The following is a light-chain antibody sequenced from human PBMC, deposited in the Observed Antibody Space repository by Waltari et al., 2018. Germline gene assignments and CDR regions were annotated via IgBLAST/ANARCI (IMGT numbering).Light chain of an antibody. Sequence: WYQRKPGRDPGQVIYKGGERPSEIPGGLSDSISGKTVTLAISGVQAEDEADYCCQSGDSSGNVVFGGGTKLTVL. CDR2: KGG. V-gene: IGLV3-25*03. CDR3: QSGDSSGNVV. J-gene: IGLJ2*01.